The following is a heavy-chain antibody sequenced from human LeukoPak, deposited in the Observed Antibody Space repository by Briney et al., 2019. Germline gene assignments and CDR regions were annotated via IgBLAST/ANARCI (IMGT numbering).Heavy chain of an antibody. D-gene: IGHD1-26*01. Sequence: GGSPRLSCTASGFHFNNYWMSWVRQAPGKGLEWVANIKPDGSEKFYVDSVKGRFTISRDNAESSLHLQMNSLRVEDTSVYFCTRTMGVTPFDNWGQGTLVTVSS. CDR2: IKPDGSEK. CDR3: TRTMGVTPFDN. V-gene: IGHV3-7*01. J-gene: IGHJ4*02. CDR1: GFHFNNYW.